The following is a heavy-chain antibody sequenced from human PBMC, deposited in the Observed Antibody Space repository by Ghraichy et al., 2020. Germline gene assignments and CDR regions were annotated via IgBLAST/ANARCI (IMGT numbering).Heavy chain of an antibody. CDR2: IVPIFGRT. V-gene: IGHV1-69*06. CDR1: GGSFRSYV. Sequence: SVKVSCKASGGSFRSYVISWVRQAPGQGLEWMGAIVPIFGRTNYAQKFQGRVTITADKSTATAYMELGSLRSDDTAVYYCARDPGGRVGYTPWEEDYFVSHGMDVWGQGTTVTVSS. D-gene: IGHD2-8*02. J-gene: IGHJ6*02. CDR3: ARDPGGRVGYTPWEEDYFVSHGMDV.